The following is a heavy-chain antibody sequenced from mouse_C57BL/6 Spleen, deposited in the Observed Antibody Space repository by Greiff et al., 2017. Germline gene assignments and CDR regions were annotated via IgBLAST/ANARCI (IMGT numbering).Heavy chain of an antibody. CDR3: ARRGYPTYYFDY. Sequence: EVQLQESGPGLVKPSQSLSLTCSVTGYSITSGYYWNWIRQFPGNKLEWMGYISYDGSNNYNPSLKNRISITRDTSKNQFFLKLNSVTTEDTATYYCARRGYPTYYFDYWGQGTTLTVSS. J-gene: IGHJ2*01. D-gene: IGHD3-1*01. CDR2: ISYDGSN. CDR1: GYSITSGYY. V-gene: IGHV3-6*01.